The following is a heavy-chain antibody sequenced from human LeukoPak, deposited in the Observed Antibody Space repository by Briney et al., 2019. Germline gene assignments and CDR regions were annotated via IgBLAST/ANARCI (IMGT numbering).Heavy chain of an antibody. CDR2: IYYSGNT. CDR1: GGSISSGDYY. V-gene: IGHV4-30-4*08. Sequence: PSQTLSLTCTVSGGSISSGDYYWSWIRQPPGKGLEWIGYIYYSGNTYYNPSLNSRVTISVDTSNNQFPLKLSSVTAADTAVYYCARSFGTTCYNCYYYYYYMDVWGKGTTVTVSS. J-gene: IGHJ6*03. CDR3: ARSFGTTCYNCYYYYYYMDV. D-gene: IGHD2-2*02.